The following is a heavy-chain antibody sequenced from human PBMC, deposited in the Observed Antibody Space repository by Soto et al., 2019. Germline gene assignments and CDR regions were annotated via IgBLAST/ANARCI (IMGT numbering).Heavy chain of an antibody. CDR3: ARDEEPGSWLPWVSD. CDR2: ISSSGSTI. V-gene: IGHV3-48*03. Sequence: EVQLVESGGGLVQPGGSLRLSCAASGFTFSSYEMNWVRQAPGKGLEWVSYISSSGSTIYYADSVKGRFTISRDNAKNSLYLQMNSLRAEDTAVYYCARDEEPGSWLPWVSDWGQGTLVTVSS. J-gene: IGHJ4*02. D-gene: IGHD6-13*01. CDR1: GFTFSSYE.